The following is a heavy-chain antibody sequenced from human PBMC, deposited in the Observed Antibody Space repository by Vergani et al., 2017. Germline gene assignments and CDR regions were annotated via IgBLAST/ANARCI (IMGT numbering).Heavy chain of an antibody. CDR1: GYSFTSYW. CDR2: IYPGDSDT. CDR3: TRIPSTVTTLSYFDY. D-gene: IGHD4-17*01. Sequence: EVQLVQSGAEVKQPGESLKLSCKGSGYSFTSYWIGWVRQMPGKGLEWMGIIYPGDSDTSYSPSFQGQVTISADKTISTAYLQWSSLKASNTAMYYCTRIPSTVTTLSYFDYWGQGILGTVS. V-gene: IGHV5-51*03. J-gene: IGHJ4*02.